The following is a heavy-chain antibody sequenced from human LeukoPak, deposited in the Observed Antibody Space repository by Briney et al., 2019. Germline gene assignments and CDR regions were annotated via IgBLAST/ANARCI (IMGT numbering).Heavy chain of an antibody. Sequence: PSETLSLTCTVSGGSISSSSYYWGWIRQPPGKGLEWIGSIYYSGNTYYNPSLESRVTVSVDTSMNQFSLRLTSVSPADTAVYYCAKSASWYYFDYWGQGTLVTVSS. CDR1: GGSISSSSYY. D-gene: IGHD6-13*01. V-gene: IGHV4-39*07. CDR2: IYYSGNT. J-gene: IGHJ4*02. CDR3: AKSASWYYFDY.